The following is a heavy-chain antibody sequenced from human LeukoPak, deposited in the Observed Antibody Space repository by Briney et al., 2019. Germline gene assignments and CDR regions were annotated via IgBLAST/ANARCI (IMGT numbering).Heavy chain of an antibody. CDR3: AREMGYSSGWYDY. J-gene: IGHJ4*02. CDR1: GGSISSSNW. Sequence: SETLSLTCAVSGGSISSSNWWSWVRQPPGKGLEWIGEIYHSGSTNYNPSLKSRVTISVDKSKNQFSLKLSSVTAADTAVYYCAREMGYSSGWYDYWGQGTLVTVSS. D-gene: IGHD6-19*01. CDR2: IYHSGST. V-gene: IGHV4-4*02.